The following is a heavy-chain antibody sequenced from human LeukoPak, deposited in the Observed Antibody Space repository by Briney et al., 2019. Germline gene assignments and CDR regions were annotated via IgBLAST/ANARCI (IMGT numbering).Heavy chain of an antibody. CDR3: ARGPPNLIVVVTAIDY. V-gene: IGHV7-4-1*02. CDR2: INTNTGNP. J-gene: IGHJ4*02. Sequence: ASVKVSCKASGYTFTSYGISWVRQAPGQGLEWMGWINTNTGNPTYAQGFTGRFVFSLDTSVSTAYLQISSLKAEDTAVYYCARGPPNLIVVVTAIDYWGQGTLVTVSS. D-gene: IGHD2-21*02. CDR1: GYTFTSYG.